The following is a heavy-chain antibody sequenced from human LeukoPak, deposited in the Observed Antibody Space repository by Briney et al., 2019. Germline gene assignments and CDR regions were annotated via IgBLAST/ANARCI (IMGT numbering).Heavy chain of an antibody. CDR2: IIPIFGTA. CDR3: AREPSAITLKRAQGENYFDY. Sequence: SVKVSCKASGGTFSSYAISWVRQAPGQGLEWMGRIIPIFGTANYAQKFQGRATITTDESTSTAYMELSSLRSEDTAVYYCAREPSAITLKRAQGENYFDYWGQGTLVTVSS. D-gene: IGHD5-12*01. J-gene: IGHJ4*02. CDR1: GGTFSSYA. V-gene: IGHV1-69*05.